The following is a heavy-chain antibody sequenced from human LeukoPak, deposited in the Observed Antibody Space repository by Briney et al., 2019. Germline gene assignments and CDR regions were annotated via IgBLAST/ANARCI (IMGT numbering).Heavy chain of an antibody. V-gene: IGHV1-8*03. CDR2: MNPNSGNT. D-gene: IGHD3-10*01. Sequence: ASVKVSCKASGYTFTSYDINWVRQATGQGLEWMGWMNPNSGNTGYAQKFQGRVTITRNTSISTAYMELSSLRSEDTAVYYCARGGVRVNWFDPWGQGTLATVSS. CDR1: GYTFTSYD. J-gene: IGHJ5*02. CDR3: ARGGVRVNWFDP.